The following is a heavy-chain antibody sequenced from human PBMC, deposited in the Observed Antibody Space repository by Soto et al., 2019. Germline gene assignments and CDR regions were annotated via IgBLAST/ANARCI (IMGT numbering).Heavy chain of an antibody. CDR1: GFTFSSYS. Sequence: EVQLVESGGGLVKPGGSLRLSCAASGFTFSSYSMNWVRQAPGKGLEWVSSISSSSSYIYYADSVKGRFTISRDNAKNSLYLLMNSLRAEDTAVYYCARDQPGYSYGYGLGYWGQGTLVTVSS. CDR2: ISSSSSYI. V-gene: IGHV3-21*01. CDR3: ARDQPGYSYGYGLGY. J-gene: IGHJ4*02. D-gene: IGHD5-18*01.